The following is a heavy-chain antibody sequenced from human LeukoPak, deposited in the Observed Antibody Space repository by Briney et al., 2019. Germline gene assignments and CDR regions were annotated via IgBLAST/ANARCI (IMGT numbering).Heavy chain of an antibody. CDR3: SREAVASPFDY. CDR1: GGSISSYY. CDR2: IYTSGST. Sequence: PSETLSLTCTVSGGSISSYYGSWIRQPPGKGLEWIGRIYTSGSTNYNPSLKSRVTMSVDTSKNQFSLKQSSVTAADTAVYYCSREAVASPFDYWGQGTLVTVSS. D-gene: IGHD6-19*01. J-gene: IGHJ4*02. V-gene: IGHV4-4*07.